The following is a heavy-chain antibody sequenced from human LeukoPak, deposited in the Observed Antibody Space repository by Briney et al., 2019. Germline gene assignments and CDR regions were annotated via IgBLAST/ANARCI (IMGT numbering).Heavy chain of an antibody. Sequence: GGSLTLSCAASGFTFSSYSMNWVRQAPGKGLEWVSSISSSSSYIYYADSVKGRFTISRDNAKNSLYLQMNSLRAEDTAVYYCRRMAASDTSDYWGQGTLVTVSS. J-gene: IGHJ4*02. CDR1: GFTFSSYS. CDR2: ISSSSSYI. D-gene: IGHD5-24*01. CDR3: RRMAASDTSDY. V-gene: IGHV3-21*01.